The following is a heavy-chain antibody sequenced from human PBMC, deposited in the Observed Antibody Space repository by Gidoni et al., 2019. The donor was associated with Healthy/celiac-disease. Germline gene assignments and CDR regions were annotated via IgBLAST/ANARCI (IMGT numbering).Heavy chain of an antibody. CDR3: ARFGLGFDI. J-gene: IGHJ3*02. Sequence: VQLVESGGGLVQHGGSLRLSCAASGFTCSSYEMHWVRQAPGKGLEWVSYISSNRNTIYYADILKGPFTISRDNAQNSLYPQMNSLSAEDTAVYYCARFGLGFDIWGQGTMVTVSS. D-gene: IGHD3-16*01. CDR2: ISSNRNTI. V-gene: IGHV3-48*03. CDR1: GFTCSSYE.